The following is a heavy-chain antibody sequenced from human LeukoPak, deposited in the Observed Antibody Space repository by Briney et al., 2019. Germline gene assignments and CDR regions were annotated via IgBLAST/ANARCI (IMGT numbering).Heavy chain of an antibody. CDR3: ARVKGSYSSDY. D-gene: IGHD2-15*01. Sequence: GGSLRLSCAASGFTFSDYYMSWIRQAPGKGREWVSYISNSDSTIYYADSVKGRFTISRDNAKNSLYLQMNSLRAEDTAVYYCARVKGSYSSDYWGQGTLVTVSS. CDR1: GFTFSDYY. J-gene: IGHJ4*02. V-gene: IGHV3-11*01. CDR2: ISNSDSTI.